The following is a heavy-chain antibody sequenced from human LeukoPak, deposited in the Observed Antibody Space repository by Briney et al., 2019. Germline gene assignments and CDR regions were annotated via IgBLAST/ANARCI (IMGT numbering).Heavy chain of an antibody. CDR3: AREGSRDGYNYDAFDI. CDR2: FIPIFGTA. J-gene: IGHJ3*02. Sequence: ASVKVSCKASGGTFSSYAISWVRQAPGQGLEWMGGFIPIFGTANYAQKFQGRVTITTDESTSTAYMELSSLRSEDTAVYYCAREGSRDGYNYDAFDIWGQGTMVTVSS. CDR1: GGTFSSYA. V-gene: IGHV1-69*05. D-gene: IGHD5-24*01.